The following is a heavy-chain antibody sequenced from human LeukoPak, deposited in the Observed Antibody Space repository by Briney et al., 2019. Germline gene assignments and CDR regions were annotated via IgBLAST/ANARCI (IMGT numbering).Heavy chain of an antibody. J-gene: IGHJ6*03. V-gene: IGHV5-51*01. D-gene: IGHD4-17*01. Sequence: GEALKISYKGPGSSFTSYWIGWGRRMPGKGVEWMGIIYPGDSDTRYSPSFQGEVTISADKSISTAYLQWSSLKASDTAMYYCARLHGDYSVYYYMDVWGKGTTVTVSS. CDR2: IYPGDSDT. CDR1: GSSFTSYW. CDR3: ARLHGDYSVYYYMDV.